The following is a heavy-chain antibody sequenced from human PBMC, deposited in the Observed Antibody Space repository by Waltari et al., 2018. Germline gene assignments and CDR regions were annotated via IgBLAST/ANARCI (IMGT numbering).Heavy chain of an antibody. V-gene: IGHV3-23*01. Sequence: EVQLLESGGGLVQPGGSLRLSCAASGFTFSSYAMSWVRQAPGKGVGWGSTCSGSGGSTYYADSVKGRFTISRDKSKNTLYLQMNSLRAEDTAVYYCAKRGPYYGSGSCDYWGQGTLVTVSS. CDR2: CSGSGGST. J-gene: IGHJ4*02. CDR1: GFTFSSYA. CDR3: AKRGPYYGSGSCDY. D-gene: IGHD3-10*01.